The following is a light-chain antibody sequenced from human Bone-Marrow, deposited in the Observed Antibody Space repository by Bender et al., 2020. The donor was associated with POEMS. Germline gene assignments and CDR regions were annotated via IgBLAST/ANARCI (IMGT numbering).Light chain of an antibody. CDR3: QSFDSSSVV. V-gene: IGLV6-57*02. J-gene: IGLJ2*01. CDR1: SGGIANNY. Sequence: NFLLTQPHSVSESPGKTVTISCTGSSGGIANNYVQWYQQRPGSAPTTVIYANNQRPSGVPARFSGSIDSSSNSASLTISGLKAEDEADYYCQSFDSSSVVFGGGTKLTVL. CDR2: ANN.